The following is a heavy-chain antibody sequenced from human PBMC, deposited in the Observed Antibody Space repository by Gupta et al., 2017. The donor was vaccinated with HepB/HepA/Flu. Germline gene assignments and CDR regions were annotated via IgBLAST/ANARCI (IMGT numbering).Heavy chain of an antibody. CDR2: ISAYNGNT. CDR1: GYTFTSYG. V-gene: IGHV1-18*01. D-gene: IGHD3-10*01. CDR3: ARDIGPDFILWFGAKKTSFDY. Sequence: QVQLVQSGAEVKKPGASVKVSCKASGYTFTSYGISRVRQAPGQGLEWMGWISAYNGNTNYAQKLQGRVTMTTDTSTSTAYMELRSLRSDDTAVYYCARDIGPDFILWFGAKKTSFDYWGQGTLVTVSS. J-gene: IGHJ4*02.